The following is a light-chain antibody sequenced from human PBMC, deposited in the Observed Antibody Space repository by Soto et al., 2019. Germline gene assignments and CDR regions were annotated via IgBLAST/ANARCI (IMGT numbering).Light chain of an antibody. CDR3: QVWDSGTEHVV. Sequence: SYELTQPPSVSVAPGQTAILSCGGDDIRFKSVHWYQQKPGLAPVLVIYNDHDRPSGIPERFSGSTSVSTATLTISGAGAGDEADYYCQVWDSGTEHVVFGGGTKLTVL. V-gene: IGLV3-21*02. J-gene: IGLJ2*01. CDR2: NDH. CDR1: DIRFKS.